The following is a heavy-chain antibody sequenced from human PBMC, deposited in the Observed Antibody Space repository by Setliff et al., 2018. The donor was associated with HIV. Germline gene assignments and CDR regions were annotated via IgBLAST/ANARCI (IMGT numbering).Heavy chain of an antibody. CDR1: GGSFSGDY. Sequence: LSLTCAVYGGSFSGDYWVWIRQSPGKGLEWIGDISQTRSTNYDPSLQSRVTISVDMSKTQFSLKLRSVTASDTAVYYCARYRSKLDWFDPWGQGILVT. CDR3: ARYRSKLDWFDP. CDR2: ISQTRST. J-gene: IGHJ5*02. D-gene: IGHD1-26*01. V-gene: IGHV4-34*01.